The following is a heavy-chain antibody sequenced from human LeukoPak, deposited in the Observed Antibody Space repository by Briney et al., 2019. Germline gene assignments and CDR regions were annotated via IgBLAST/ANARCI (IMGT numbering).Heavy chain of an antibody. CDR1: GFTFGDYA. D-gene: IGHD4-17*01. J-gene: IGHJ6*03. V-gene: IGHV3-49*03. CDR3: TRAKAYDSYYYYYMDV. Sequence: PGGSLRLSCTASGFTFGDYAMSWFRQAPGKGLEWVGFIRSKAYGGTTEYAASVKGRLTISRDDSKSIAYLQMNSLKTEDTAVYYCTRAKAYDSYYYYYMDVWGKGTTVTVSS. CDR2: IRSKAYGGTT.